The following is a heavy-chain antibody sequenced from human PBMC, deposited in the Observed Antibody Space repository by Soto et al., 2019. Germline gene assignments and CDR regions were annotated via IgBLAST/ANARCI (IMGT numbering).Heavy chain of an antibody. CDR3: ARANTGFWEGLLYRGHGYYGMDA. J-gene: IGHJ6*04. Sequence: GSSVQVSCTASGYTFTSYGISWVRQAPGQGLEWMGWISAYNGNTNYAQKLQGRVTMTTDTSTSTAYMELRSLRSDDTAVYYCARANTGFWEGLLYRGHGYYGMDAWGKATKVT. CDR2: ISAYNGNT. D-gene: IGHD3-3*01. CDR1: GYTFTSYG. V-gene: IGHV1-18*04.